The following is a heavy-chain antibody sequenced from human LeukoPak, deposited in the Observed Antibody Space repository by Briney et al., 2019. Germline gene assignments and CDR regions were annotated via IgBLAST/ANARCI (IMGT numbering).Heavy chain of an antibody. Sequence: SETLSLTCAVYGWSFNDYYWNWIRQPPGKGLEWIGEINARGDTNYNPSLKSRVNISVDTSKKQFSLRLTSMIAADTALYSCARGQVPAARGYNWFDPWGQGTLVTVSS. CDR3: ARGQVPAARGYNWFDP. D-gene: IGHD2-2*01. J-gene: IGHJ5*02. V-gene: IGHV4-34*01. CDR2: INARGDT. CDR1: GWSFNDYY.